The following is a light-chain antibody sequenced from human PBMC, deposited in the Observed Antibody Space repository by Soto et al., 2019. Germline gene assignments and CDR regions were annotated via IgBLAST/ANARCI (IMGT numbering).Light chain of an antibody. CDR1: QTVGSGF. V-gene: IGKV3-20*01. CDR3: QQYGHSPRT. J-gene: IGKJ1*01. Sequence: EVVLTQSPGTLSLSPGERASLSCRASQTVGSGFIAWYQQRDGQSPRLLIYAGSARAIGIPDRFSGGGSGTDFTLTISRLEPEDFAVYYCQQYGHSPRTFGQGTKVEVK. CDR2: AGS.